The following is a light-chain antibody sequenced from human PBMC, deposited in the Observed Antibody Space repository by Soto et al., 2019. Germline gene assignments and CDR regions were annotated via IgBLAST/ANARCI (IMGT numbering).Light chain of an antibody. CDR1: QSVSSSY. J-gene: IGKJ1*01. Sequence: EIVLSQSPGTLSLSNGERATLSCRASQSVSSSYLAWYQQKAGQAPRLLIYGSSSRATGIPDRFSGSGSGTDFTLTISRLEPEDFAVYYCQHYGSSWTFGQGTKVDI. CDR2: GSS. V-gene: IGKV3-20*01. CDR3: QHYGSSWT.